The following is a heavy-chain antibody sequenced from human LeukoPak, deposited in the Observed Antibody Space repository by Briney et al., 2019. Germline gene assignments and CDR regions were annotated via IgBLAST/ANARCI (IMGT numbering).Heavy chain of an antibody. V-gene: IGHV4-30-4*01. CDR2: IYYSGST. CDR3: ARDVPRYCSSTSCYHYYYYYGMDV. J-gene: IGHJ6*04. Sequence: SETLSLTCTVSGGSISSGDYYWSWIRQPPGKGLEWIGYIYYSGSTYYNPSLKSRVTISVDTSKNQFSLKLSSVTAADTAVYYCARDVPRYCSSTSCYHYYYYYGMDVWGKGTTVTVSS. CDR1: GGSISSGDYY. D-gene: IGHD2-2*01.